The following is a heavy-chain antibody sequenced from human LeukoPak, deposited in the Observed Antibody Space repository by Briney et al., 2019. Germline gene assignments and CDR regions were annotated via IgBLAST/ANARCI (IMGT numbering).Heavy chain of an antibody. J-gene: IGHJ6*03. CDR2: IIPIFGTA. V-gene: IGHV1-69*05. CDR1: GGTFSSYA. CDR3: ARAPRPEYSNYGGSYYYYMDV. D-gene: IGHD4-11*01. Sequence: GASVKVSCKASGGTFSSYAISWVRKAPGQGLEWMGGIIPIFGTANYAQKFQGRVTITTDESTSTAYIELSSLRSEDTAVFYCARAPRPEYSNYGGSYYYYMDVWGKGTTVTVSS.